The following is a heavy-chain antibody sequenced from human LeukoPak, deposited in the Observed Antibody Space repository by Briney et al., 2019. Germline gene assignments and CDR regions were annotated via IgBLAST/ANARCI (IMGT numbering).Heavy chain of an antibody. D-gene: IGHD3-3*01. CDR3: ARRKATIFGVVPHWYFDL. CDR2: IYYSGCT. Sequence: SETLSLTCTVSGGSISSYYWSWIRQPPGKGLEWIGYIYYSGCTNYNPSLKSRVTISVDTSKNQFSLKLSSVTAADTAVYYCARRKATIFGVVPHWYFDLWGRGTLVTVSS. J-gene: IGHJ2*01. V-gene: IGHV4-59*08. CDR1: GGSISSYY.